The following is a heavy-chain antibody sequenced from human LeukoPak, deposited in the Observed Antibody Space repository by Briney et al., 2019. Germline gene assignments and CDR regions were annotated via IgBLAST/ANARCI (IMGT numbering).Heavy chain of an antibody. CDR1: GFTFSSYW. CDR2: IKQDGSEK. J-gene: IGHJ4*02. Sequence: QAGGSLRLSCAASGFTFSSYWMSWVRQAPGKGLEWVANIKQDGSEKYYVDSVKGRFTISRDNAKNSLYLQMNSLRAEDTAVYYCARAPTLLRLGFFDYWGQGTLVTVSS. V-gene: IGHV3-7*01. D-gene: IGHD3-16*01. CDR3: ARAPTLLRLGFFDY.